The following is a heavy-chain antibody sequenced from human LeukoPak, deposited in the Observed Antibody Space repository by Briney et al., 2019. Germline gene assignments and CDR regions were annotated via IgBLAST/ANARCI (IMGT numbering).Heavy chain of an antibody. J-gene: IGHJ3*02. CDR2: ISHSGGTT. CDR1: GFTFSSYA. Sequence: GGSLRLSCAASGFTFSSYAMSWVRQAPGKGPEWVSAISHSGGTTYYADSVRGRFTITRDNSKNTLYLQMNSLRAEDTAVYYCAKANVKYCSGGSCFDAFDIWGQGTMVTVSS. CDR3: AKANVKYCSGGSCFDAFDI. V-gene: IGHV3-23*01. D-gene: IGHD2-15*01.